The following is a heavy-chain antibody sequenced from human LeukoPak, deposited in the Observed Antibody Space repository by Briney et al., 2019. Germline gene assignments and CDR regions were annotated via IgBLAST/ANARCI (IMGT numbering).Heavy chain of an antibody. CDR3: AKGRDYSSSWYGEGFDP. D-gene: IGHD6-13*01. V-gene: IGHV3-48*04. CDR1: GFTFSSYS. J-gene: IGHJ5*02. CDR2: ISSSSSTI. Sequence: GGSLRLSCAASGFTFSSYSMNWVRQAPGKGLEWVSYISSSSSTIYYADSVKGRFTISRDNAKNSLYLQMNSLRAEDTAVYYCAKGRDYSSSWYGEGFDPWGQGTLVTVSS.